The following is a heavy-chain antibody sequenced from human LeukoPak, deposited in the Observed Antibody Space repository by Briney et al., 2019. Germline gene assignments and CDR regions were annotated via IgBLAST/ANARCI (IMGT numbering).Heavy chain of an antibody. Sequence: SVKVSCKISGGTFSNYPIVWVRQAPGRGLEWLGGIIPIYGTANYVEKVQGRFSLTAHESTATAYMELNSLTSDDTAMYFCATYTGGYNYWWFDIWGQGTLVTVSS. CDR2: IIPIYGTA. CDR1: GGTFSNYP. CDR3: ATYTGGYNYWWFDI. V-gene: IGHV1-69*01. D-gene: IGHD5-24*01. J-gene: IGHJ5*02.